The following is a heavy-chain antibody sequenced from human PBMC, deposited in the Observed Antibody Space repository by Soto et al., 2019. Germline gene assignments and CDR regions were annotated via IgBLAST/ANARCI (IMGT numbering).Heavy chain of an antibody. D-gene: IGHD2-15*01. CDR3: VVAALPPYYYYYDMDV. Sequence: GGSLRLSCEASGFTFSSYWMSWVRQAPGKGLEWVANIKQDESEKYYLDSVKGRFTISRDNAKNSLSLLMISLRAEDTAVYYCVVAALPPYYYYYDMDVWGKGTTVTVSS. V-gene: IGHV3-7*01. J-gene: IGHJ6*03. CDR2: IKQDESEK. CDR1: GFTFSSYW.